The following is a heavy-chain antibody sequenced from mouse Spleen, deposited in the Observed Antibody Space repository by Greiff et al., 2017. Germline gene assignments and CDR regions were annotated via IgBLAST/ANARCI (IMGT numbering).Heavy chain of an antibody. Sequence: VKLQESGAELMKPGASVKISCKATGYTFSSYWIEWVKQRPGHGLEWIGEILPGSGSTNYNEKFKGKATFTADTSSNTAYMQLSSLTSEDSAVYYCARDYYGSSYEAYWGQGTLVTVSA. CDR1: GYTFSSYW. CDR3: ARDYYGSSYEAY. J-gene: IGHJ3*01. V-gene: IGHV1-9*01. D-gene: IGHD1-1*01. CDR2: ILPGSGST.